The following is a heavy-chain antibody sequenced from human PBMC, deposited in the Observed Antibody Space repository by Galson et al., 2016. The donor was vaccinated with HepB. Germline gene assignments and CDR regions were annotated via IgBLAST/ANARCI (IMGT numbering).Heavy chain of an antibody. CDR2: IHPSGSA. CDR1: GGSFNDYY. V-gene: IGHV4-34*01. J-gene: IGHJ4*02. D-gene: IGHD2-2*01. CDR3: ARGVDQAKIGH. Sequence: SETLSLTCAVYGGSFNDYYWSWIRQPPKKGLEWIGEIHPSGSAHYNPSLTSRVTISVDTSKRQFSLTLNSVTAADTAVYYCARGVDQAKIGHWGQGALVTVSS.